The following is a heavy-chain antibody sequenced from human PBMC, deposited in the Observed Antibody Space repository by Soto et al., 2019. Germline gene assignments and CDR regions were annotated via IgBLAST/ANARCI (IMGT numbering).Heavy chain of an antibody. V-gene: IGHV3-21*06. CDR1: GFTFTRYT. J-gene: IGHJ4*02. Sequence: GGSLRLSCAASGFTFTRYTMNWVRQAPGKGLEWVSSISSTTNYIYYGDSMKGRITISRDNAKNSLYLEMNSLRDEDTAVYYCARESEDLTSNFDYWGQGTLVTVSS. CDR3: ARESEDLTSNFDY. CDR2: ISSTTNYI.